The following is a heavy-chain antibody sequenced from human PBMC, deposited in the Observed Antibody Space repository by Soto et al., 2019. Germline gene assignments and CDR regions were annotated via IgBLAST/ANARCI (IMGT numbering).Heavy chain of an antibody. V-gene: IGHV3-49*03. CDR3: TRDTPLLRYFDWSPNDY. CDR1: GFTFGDYA. D-gene: IGHD3-9*01. J-gene: IGHJ4*02. CDR2: IRSKAYGGTT. Sequence: GGSLRLSCTASGFTFGDYAMSWFRQAPGKGLEWVGFIRSKAYGGTTEYAASVKGRFTISRDDSKSIAYLQMNSLKTVDTAVYYCTRDTPLLRYFDWSPNDYWGQGTLVTVSS.